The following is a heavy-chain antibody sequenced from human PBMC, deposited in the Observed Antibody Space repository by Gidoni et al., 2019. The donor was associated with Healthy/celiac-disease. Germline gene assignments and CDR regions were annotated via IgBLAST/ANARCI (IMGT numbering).Heavy chain of an antibody. CDR2: ISYDGSNK. V-gene: IGHV3-30-3*01. CDR1: GFTFRSYA. Sequence: QVQLVESGGGVVQPGRSLRLSCAASGFTFRSYAMHWGRQAPGKGLEWVAVISYDGSNKYYADSVKGRFTISRDNSKNTLYLQMNSLRAEDTAVYYCARVHCSSTSCFEIPPYFDYWGQGTLVTVSS. J-gene: IGHJ4*02. D-gene: IGHD2-2*01. CDR3: ARVHCSSTSCFEIPPYFDY.